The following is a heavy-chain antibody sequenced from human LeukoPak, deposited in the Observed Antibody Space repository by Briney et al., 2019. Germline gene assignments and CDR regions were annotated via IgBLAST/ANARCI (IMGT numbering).Heavy chain of an antibody. J-gene: IGHJ4*02. D-gene: IGHD3-3*01. Sequence: GGSLRLSCAAPGFTFSSYSMNWVRQAPGKGLEWVSSISSSSSYIYYADSVKGRFTISRDNSKNTLYLQMNSLRAEDTAVYYCAKAPTIFGVVPYDYWGQGTLVTVSS. V-gene: IGHV3-21*04. CDR1: GFTFSSYS. CDR2: ISSSSSYI. CDR3: AKAPTIFGVVPYDY.